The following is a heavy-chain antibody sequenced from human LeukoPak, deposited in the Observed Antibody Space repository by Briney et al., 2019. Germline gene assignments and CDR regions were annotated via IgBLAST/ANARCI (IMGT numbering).Heavy chain of an antibody. V-gene: IGHV3-30*18. CDR2: ISYDGSNK. D-gene: IGHD3-10*01. CDR3: AKDSGRLAALVRGVIPRNY. CDR1: GFTFSSYG. Sequence: GGSLRLSCAASGFTFSSYGMHWVRQAPGKGLEWVAVISYDGSNKYYPDSVKGRFTISRDNSKNTLYLQMNSLRAEDTAVYYCAKDSGRLAALVRGVIPRNYWGQGTLVTVSS. J-gene: IGHJ4*02.